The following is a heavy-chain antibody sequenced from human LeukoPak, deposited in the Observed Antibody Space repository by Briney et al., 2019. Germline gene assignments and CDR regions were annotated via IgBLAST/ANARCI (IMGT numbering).Heavy chain of an antibody. Sequence: GGSLRLSCAASGFTFDDYAMHWVRQAPGKGLEWVSGISWNSGSIVYADSVKGRFTISRDNAKNSQYLQMNSLRAEDTAFYYCAKALGDSYFDLWGRGTLVTVSS. V-gene: IGHV3-9*01. CDR2: ISWNSGSI. D-gene: IGHD3-16*01. J-gene: IGHJ2*01. CDR3: AKALGDSYFDL. CDR1: GFTFDDYA.